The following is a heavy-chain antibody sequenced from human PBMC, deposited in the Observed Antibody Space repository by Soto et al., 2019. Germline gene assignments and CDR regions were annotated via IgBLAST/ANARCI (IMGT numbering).Heavy chain of an antibody. V-gene: IGHV4-59*01. CDR1: GGSISSYY. Sequence: QVQLQESGPGLVKPSETLSLTCTVSGGSISSYYWSWIRQPPGKGLEWIGYIYYSGSTNYNPSLKSRVTISVDTSKNQFSLKLSSVTAADTAVYYCARELRGYDSGIDYWGQGTLVTVSS. D-gene: IGHD5-12*01. J-gene: IGHJ4*02. CDR2: IYYSGST. CDR3: ARELRGYDSGIDY.